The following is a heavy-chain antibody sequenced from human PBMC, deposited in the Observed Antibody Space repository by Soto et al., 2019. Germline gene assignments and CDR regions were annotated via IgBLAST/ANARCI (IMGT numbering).Heavy chain of an antibody. Sequence: ESGGGVVQPGRSLRLSCAASGFTFSSYGMHWVRQAPGKGLEWVAVIWYDGSNKYYADSVKGRFTISRDNSKNTLYLQMNSLRAEDTAVYYCARHPSARPGYYGMDVWGQGTTVTVSS. J-gene: IGHJ6*02. CDR1: GFTFSSYG. CDR2: IWYDGSNK. CDR3: ARHPSARPGYYGMDV. D-gene: IGHD6-6*01. V-gene: IGHV3-33*01.